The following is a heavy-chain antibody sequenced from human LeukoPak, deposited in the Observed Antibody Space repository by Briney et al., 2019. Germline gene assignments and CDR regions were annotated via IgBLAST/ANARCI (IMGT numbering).Heavy chain of an antibody. D-gene: IGHD2-8*02. V-gene: IGHV3-7*01. CDR1: GFIFSPYW. CDR2: MKEDGGEK. CDR3: ARVRTEWYIDL. J-gene: IGHJ2*01. Sequence: PGVSLRLSCAASGFIFSPYWVTWVRQAPGMGLEWVANMKEDGGEKFYVGSVRGRFTISRDNAKNSVYLQMNSLRVEDTGVYYCARVRTEWYIDLWGRGTLVTVST.